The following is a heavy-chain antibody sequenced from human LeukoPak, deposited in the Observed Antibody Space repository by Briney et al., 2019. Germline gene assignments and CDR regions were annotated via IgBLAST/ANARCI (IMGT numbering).Heavy chain of an antibody. D-gene: IGHD5-12*01. CDR1: GVSISSGGYY. CDR2: FSYSGNT. J-gene: IGHJ4*02. CDR3: ARGPLDSGYTYFDY. V-gene: IGHV4-61*08. Sequence: SETLSLTCTVSGVSISSGGYYWSWLRQPPGKGLEWIGYFSYSGNTNYNPSLKSRVTISVDTSKNQFSLKLRSVTAADTAIYYCARGPLDSGYTYFDYWGQGTLVSVAS.